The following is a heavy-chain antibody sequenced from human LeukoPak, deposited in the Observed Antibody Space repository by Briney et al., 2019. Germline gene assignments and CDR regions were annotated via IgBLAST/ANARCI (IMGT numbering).Heavy chain of an antibody. D-gene: IGHD3-3*01. J-gene: IGHJ4*02. CDR3: ARTQHYDFWSGYCPFDY. CDR1: GGSFSGYY. Sequence: SETLSHTCAVYGGSFSGYYWSWIRQPPGKGLEWIGEINHSGSTNYNPSLKSRVTISVDTSKNQFSLKLSSVTAADTAVYYCARTQHYDFWSGYCPFDYWGQGTLVTVSS. CDR2: INHSGST. V-gene: IGHV4-34*01.